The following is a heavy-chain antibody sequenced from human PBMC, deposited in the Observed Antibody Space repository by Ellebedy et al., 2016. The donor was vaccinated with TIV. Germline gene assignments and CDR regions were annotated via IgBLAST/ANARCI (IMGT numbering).Heavy chain of an antibody. D-gene: IGHD6-13*01. Sequence: PGGSLRLSCAASGFTFSSYAMSWVRQAPGKGLEWVSAISGSGGSTYYADSVKGRFTLSRDNARNSLYLQMNRLRAEDTAIYYCAKDSYSSSWFLGHWFDTWGQGTLVSVSS. CDR2: ISGSGGST. CDR1: GFTFSSYA. J-gene: IGHJ5*02. V-gene: IGHV3-23*01. CDR3: AKDSYSSSWFLGHWFDT.